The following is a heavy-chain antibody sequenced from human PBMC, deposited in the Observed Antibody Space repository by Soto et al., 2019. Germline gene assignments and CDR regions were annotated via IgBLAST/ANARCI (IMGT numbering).Heavy chain of an antibody. CDR2: IIPVSGAA. CDR1: GGTFGSYA. CDR3: ATALGCRSTSCTLDY. D-gene: IGHD2-2*01. J-gene: IGHJ4*02. Sequence: QVQLVQSGAEVKKPGSSVNVSCKASGGTFGSYAFSWVRQAPGQGLEWMGGIIPVSGAAHYAQKFQGRVTITADESTSTAYMELSSLSSQDTAVYYCATALGCRSTSCTLDYWGQGTRVIVSS. V-gene: IGHV1-69*01.